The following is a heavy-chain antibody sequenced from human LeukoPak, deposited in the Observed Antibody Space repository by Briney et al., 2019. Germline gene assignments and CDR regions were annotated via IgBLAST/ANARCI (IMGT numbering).Heavy chain of an antibody. V-gene: IGHV6-1*01. CDR1: GDSVSSNSAA. J-gene: IGHJ4*02. CDR3: ARGPSPNSWADY. D-gene: IGHD6-13*01. Sequence: SQTLSLTCAISGDSVSSNSAAWNWIRQSPSRGLEWLGRTKYTSKWDNDYAVSVKSRITINPDTSKNQFSLKLTSVTAADTAVYYCARGPSPNSWADYWGQGTLVTVSS. CDR2: TKYTSKWDN.